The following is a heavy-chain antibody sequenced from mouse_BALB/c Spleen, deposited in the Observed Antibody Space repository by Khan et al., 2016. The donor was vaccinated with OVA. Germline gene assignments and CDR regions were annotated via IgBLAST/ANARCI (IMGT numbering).Heavy chain of an antibody. J-gene: IGHJ2*01. CDR1: GYSITTDYA. CDR2: ISYSGNT. V-gene: IGHV3-2*02. D-gene: IGHD1-1*01. CDR3: TRVYGWDFDY. Sequence: EVQLVESGPGLVKPSQSLSLTCTVTGYSITTDYAWNWIRQFPGKKLEWMGFISYSGNTKYNPSLKSRISITRDTSKNQFFMQLKSVTTEDTARYYGTRVYGWDFDYWGQGTTLTVSS.